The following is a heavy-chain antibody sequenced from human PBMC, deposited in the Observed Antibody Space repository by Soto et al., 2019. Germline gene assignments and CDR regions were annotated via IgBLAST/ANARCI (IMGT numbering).Heavy chain of an antibody. CDR3: ARVGGYDSGWFDR. Sequence: LRLSCAASGFTFSSYSMNWVRQAPGKGLEWVSSISSSSSYIYYADSVKGRFTISRDNAKNSLYLQMNSLRAEDTAVYYCARVGGYDSGWFDRWGQGNLVTVSS. D-gene: IGHD5-12*01. CDR2: ISSSSSYI. V-gene: IGHV3-21*01. J-gene: IGHJ5*02. CDR1: GFTFSSYS.